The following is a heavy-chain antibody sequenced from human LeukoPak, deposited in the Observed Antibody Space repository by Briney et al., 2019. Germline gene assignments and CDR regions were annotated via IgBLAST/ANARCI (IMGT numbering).Heavy chain of an antibody. V-gene: IGHV3-43*01. D-gene: IGHD6-19*01. J-gene: IGHJ4*02. CDR1: GFTFEDFT. Sequence: GGSLRLSCAASGFTFEDFTMHWVRQAPGKALEWVSLITWDGQNIEYQDSVKGRFTISRDNSKNTLYLQMNSLRAEDTAVYYCAKGIGYSSGWGQGTLVTVSS. CDR2: ITWDGQNI. CDR3: AKGIGYSSG.